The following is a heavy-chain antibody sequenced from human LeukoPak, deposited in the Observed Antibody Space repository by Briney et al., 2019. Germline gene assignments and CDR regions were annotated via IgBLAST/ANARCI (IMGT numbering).Heavy chain of an antibody. CDR1: VGPISSGNW. D-gene: IGHD2-2*02. CDR2: IYHNGTL. CDR3: ATAPILRGEGGEHYKYGMDV. Sequence: SETLSLTCAVSVGPISSGNWWTWVRQSPGKGLEWIGEIYHNGTLNYNPSLKSRVTISADSFKNHFSLKLTSVTTADTAVYYCATAPILRGEGGEHYKYGMDVWGQGTTVIVSS. V-gene: IGHV4-4*02. J-gene: IGHJ6*02.